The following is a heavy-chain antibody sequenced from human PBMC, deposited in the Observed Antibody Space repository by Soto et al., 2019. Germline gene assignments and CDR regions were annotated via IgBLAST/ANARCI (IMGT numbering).Heavy chain of an antibody. Sequence: GASVKVSCKASGGTFSSYAISWVRQAPGQGLEWMGGIIPIFGTANYAQKFQGRVTITADESTSTAYMELSSLRSEDTAVYYCARECTNGRCIPIDYGMDVWGQGTTVTV. CDR3: ARECTNGRCIPIDYGMDV. V-gene: IGHV1-69*13. D-gene: IGHD2-8*01. J-gene: IGHJ6*02. CDR1: GGTFSSYA. CDR2: IIPIFGTA.